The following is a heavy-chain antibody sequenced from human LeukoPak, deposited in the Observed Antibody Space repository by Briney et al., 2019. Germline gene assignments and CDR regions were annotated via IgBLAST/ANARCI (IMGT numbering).Heavy chain of an antibody. CDR1: GCTFSSYG. Sequence: GRSLRLSCAATGCTFSSYGMHGVRPAPGKGLEWVAVISYDGSNKYYADSVKGRFTISRDNSKNTLYLQMNSLRAEDTAVYYCNLSGDYARSGYFDYWGQGTLVTVSS. CDR2: ISYDGSNK. D-gene: IGHD4-17*01. V-gene: IGHV3-30*03. J-gene: IGHJ4*02. CDR3: NLSGDYARSGYFDY.